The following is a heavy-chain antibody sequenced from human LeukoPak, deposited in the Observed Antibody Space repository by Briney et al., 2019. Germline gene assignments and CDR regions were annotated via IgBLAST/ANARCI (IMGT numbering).Heavy chain of an antibody. D-gene: IGHD3-22*01. Sequence: SETLSLTCAVYGGSFSGYYWSWIRQPPGKGLEWIGYIYYSGSTNYNPSLKSRVTISVDTSKNQFSLKLSSVTAAGTAVYYCARDYYDSSGSEGYYYMDVWGKGTTVTVSS. CDR3: ARDYYDSSGSEGYYYMDV. CDR2: IYYSGST. CDR1: GGSFSGYY. J-gene: IGHJ6*03. V-gene: IGHV4-59*01.